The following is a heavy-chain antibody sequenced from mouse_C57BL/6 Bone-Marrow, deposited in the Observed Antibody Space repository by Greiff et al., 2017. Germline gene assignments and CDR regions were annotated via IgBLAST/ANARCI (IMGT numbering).Heavy chain of an antibody. CDR1: GFTFSSSA. CDR2: ISDGGSYT. CDR3: ARDVYSNFAY. J-gene: IGHJ3*01. Sequence: EVQVVESGGGLVKPGGSLKLSCAASGFTFSSSAMSWVRQTPEKGLEWVATISDGGSYTFYPDNVKGRFSIARDHAKNNLYLQMSYLKSEDTAMYYCARDVYSNFAYWGQGTLVTVSA. D-gene: IGHD2-5*01. V-gene: IGHV5-4*01.